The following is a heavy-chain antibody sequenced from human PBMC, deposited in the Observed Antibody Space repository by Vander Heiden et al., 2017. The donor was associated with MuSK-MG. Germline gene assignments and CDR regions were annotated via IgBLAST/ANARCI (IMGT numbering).Heavy chain of an antibody. D-gene: IGHD4-17*01. CDR3: ASGTVLGGHFDY. V-gene: IGHV3-21*01. Sequence: EVQLVESGGGLVKPGGSLRLSCAASAFTFSSYSMNWVRQAPGKGLEWVSSISSSSSYIYYADSVKGRFTISRDNAKNSLYLQMNSLRAEDTAVYYCASGTVLGGHFDYWGRGTLVTVSS. CDR2: ISSSSSYI. J-gene: IGHJ4*02. CDR1: AFTFSSYS.